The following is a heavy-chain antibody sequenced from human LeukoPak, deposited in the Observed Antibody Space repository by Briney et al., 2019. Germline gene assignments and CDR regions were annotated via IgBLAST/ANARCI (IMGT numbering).Heavy chain of an antibody. D-gene: IGHD3-3*01. V-gene: IGHV4-4*07. CDR1: GDSMYSHY. CDR3: ARGDYYDGGGRNWFDP. Sequence: PSETLSLTCSVSGDSMYSHYWSFIWQAAGTGLEWIGRIHTSGTTYYNPSLKSRVTLSIDTSMNQFSLRLTSVTAADTAVYYCARGDYYDGGGRNWFDPWGQGTLVTVSP. J-gene: IGHJ5*02. CDR2: IHTSGTT.